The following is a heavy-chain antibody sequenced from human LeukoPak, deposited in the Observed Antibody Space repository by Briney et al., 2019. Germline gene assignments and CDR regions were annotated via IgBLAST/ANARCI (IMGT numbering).Heavy chain of an antibody. CDR3: AREHRIAVAGGGGFDP. V-gene: IGHV1-8*01. CDR2: MNPNSGNT. D-gene: IGHD6-19*01. CDR1: GYTFTSYD. J-gene: IGHJ5*02. Sequence: ASVKVSCKASGYTFTSYDINWVRQATGQGLEWKGWMNPNSGNTGYAQKFQGRVTMTRNTSISTAYMELSSLRSEDTAVYYCAREHRIAVAGGGGFDPWGQGTLVTVSS.